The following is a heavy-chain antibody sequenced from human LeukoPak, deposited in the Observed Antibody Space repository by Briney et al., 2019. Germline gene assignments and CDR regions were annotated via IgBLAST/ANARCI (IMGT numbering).Heavy chain of an antibody. D-gene: IGHD6-19*01. J-gene: IGHJ4*02. CDR3: ASEHVAVPGEN. CDR2: IKQDGSEK. Sequence: GGSLRLSCAASGFTFSRCWMSWVRQAPGKGLEWVANIKQDGSEKYYVDSVKGRFTISRDNAKNSLYLQMNSLRDEDTAVYYCASEHVAVPGENWGQGTLVTVSS. CDR1: GFTFSRCW. V-gene: IGHV3-7*01.